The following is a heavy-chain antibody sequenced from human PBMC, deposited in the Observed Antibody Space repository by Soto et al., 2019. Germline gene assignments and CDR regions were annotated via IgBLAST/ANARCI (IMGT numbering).Heavy chain of an antibody. J-gene: IGHJ3*02. CDR3: ARVRGDYYDSSGYYNAFDI. CDR1: GGAFIDYY. Sequence: SETLSLTCGVNGGAFIDYYWTWIRQPPGKGLEWIGEITHSGSTHYNASLQSRVSMSVDTLKKRISLNLNSVTAADTAVYYCARVRGDYYDSSGYYNAFDIWGQGTMVT. D-gene: IGHD3-22*01. CDR2: ITHSGST. V-gene: IGHV4-34*01.